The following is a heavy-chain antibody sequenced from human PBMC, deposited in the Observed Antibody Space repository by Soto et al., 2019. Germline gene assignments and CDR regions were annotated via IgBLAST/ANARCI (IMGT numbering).Heavy chain of an antibody. D-gene: IGHD3-22*01. J-gene: IGHJ4*02. V-gene: IGHV3-30*18. Sequence: GGSLRLSCAASGFTFSKYAMYWVRQAPGRGPEWVAVVSFDGNNRFHADSVRGRFTISRDNSKSTLFLQMDSLRVEDTAVYYCVKSFFYDSSGYHHGLLDHWSQGAWVIVSS. CDR3: VKSFFYDSSGYHHGLLDH. CDR2: VSFDGNNR. CDR1: GFTFSKYA.